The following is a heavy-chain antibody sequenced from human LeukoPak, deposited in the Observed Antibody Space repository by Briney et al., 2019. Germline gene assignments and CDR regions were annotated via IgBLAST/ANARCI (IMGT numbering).Heavy chain of an antibody. D-gene: IGHD3-22*01. V-gene: IGHV3-30*18. CDR3: AKVHLTYYYDSDGYGFQDH. J-gene: IGHJ4*02. CDR2: ISYDGNNK. Sequence: GGSLRLSCAASGFTFSSYGMHWVRQAPGKGLEWVAVISYDGNNKYDGDSVKGRFTISRDNSKNTLFLQMNSLRTEDTAVYYCAKVHLTYYYDSDGYGFQDHWGQGTLVTVSS. CDR1: GFTFSSYG.